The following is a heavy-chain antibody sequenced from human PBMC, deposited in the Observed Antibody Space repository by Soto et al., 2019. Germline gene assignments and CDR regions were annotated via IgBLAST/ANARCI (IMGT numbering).Heavy chain of an antibody. CDR1: GFTFSSYA. V-gene: IGHV3-23*01. CDR3: AKDGIPVFIRFPHGMDV. CDR2: ISGSGGST. J-gene: IGHJ6*02. Sequence: PGGSLRLSCAASGFTFSSYAMSWVRQAPGKGLEWVSAISGSGGSTYYADSVKGRFTISRDNSKNTLYLQMNSLRAEDTAVYYCAKDGIPVFIRFPHGMDVWGQGTTVTVSS. D-gene: IGHD3-3*01.